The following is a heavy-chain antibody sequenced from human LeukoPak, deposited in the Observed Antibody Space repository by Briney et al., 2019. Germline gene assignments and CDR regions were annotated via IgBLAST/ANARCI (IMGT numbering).Heavy chain of an antibody. V-gene: IGHV3-48*03. J-gene: IGHJ4*02. CDR2: ISSSGLSI. D-gene: IGHD6-25*01. CDR3: GKDVKFNRLNYFDY. CDR1: GFIFSNYE. Sequence: GGSLRLSCAASGFIFSNYEMNWVRQAPGKGLEWVSFISSSGLSIYYADSVKGRFTISRDNAKNSLYLQMNSLRAEDTALYYCGKDVKFNRLNYFDYWGQGTLVTVSS.